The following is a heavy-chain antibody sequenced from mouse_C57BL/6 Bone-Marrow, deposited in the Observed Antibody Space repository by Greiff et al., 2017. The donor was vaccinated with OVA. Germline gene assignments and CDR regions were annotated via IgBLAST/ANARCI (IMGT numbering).Heavy chain of an antibody. CDR3: AREGQGMDY. CDR1: GYAFTNYL. V-gene: IGHV1-54*01. D-gene: IGHD3-3*01. J-gene: IGHJ4*01. CDR2: INPGSGGT. Sequence: VQVVESGAELVRPGTSVKVSCKASGYAFTNYLIEWVKQRPGQGLEWIGVINPGSGGTNYNEKFKGKATLTADKSSSTAYMQLSSLTSEDAAVYFCAREGQGMDYWGQGTSVTVSA.